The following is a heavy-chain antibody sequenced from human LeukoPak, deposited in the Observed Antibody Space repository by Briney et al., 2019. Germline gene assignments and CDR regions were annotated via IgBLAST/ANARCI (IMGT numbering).Heavy chain of an antibody. CDR2: ISSSSSYI. Sequence: GGSLRLSCAASGFTFSSYSMNWVRQAPGKGLEWVSSISSSSSYIYYADSVKGRFTISRDNAKNSLYLQLSSLRAEDTAVYYCARGLGVQLWSPFDSWGQGTLVTGSS. V-gene: IGHV3-21*01. J-gene: IGHJ4*02. CDR1: GFTFSSYS. D-gene: IGHD5-18*01. CDR3: ARGLGVQLWSPFDS.